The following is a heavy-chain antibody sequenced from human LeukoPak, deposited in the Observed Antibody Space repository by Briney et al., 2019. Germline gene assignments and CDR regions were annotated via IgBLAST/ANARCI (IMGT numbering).Heavy chain of an antibody. CDR2: IFYSGMT. J-gene: IGHJ4*02. Sequence: SGTLSLTCTVSGGSINSYYWGWIRQPPGKGLEWIGNIFYSGMTKYNPSLKSRVTISVDTSKNQFSLKLSSVTAADTAVYYCARQMCGGSCSVDYWGQGTLVTVSS. V-gene: IGHV4-59*08. CDR3: ARQMCGGSCSVDY. D-gene: IGHD2-15*01. CDR1: GGSINSYY.